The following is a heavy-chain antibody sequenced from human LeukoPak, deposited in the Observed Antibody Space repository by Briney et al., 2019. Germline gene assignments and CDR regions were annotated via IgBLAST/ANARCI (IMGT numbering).Heavy chain of an antibody. CDR3: ARVYSISSWYFDL. D-gene: IGHD6-6*01. CDR2: ISYDGSNK. CDR1: GFTFSSYA. J-gene: IGHJ2*01. Sequence: GGSLRLSCAASGFTFSSYAMHWVRQAPGKGLEWVAVISYDGSNKYYADSVKGRFTISRDNSKNTLYLQMNSLRAEDTAVYYCARVYSISSWYFDLWGRGTLVTVSS. V-gene: IGHV3-30-3*01.